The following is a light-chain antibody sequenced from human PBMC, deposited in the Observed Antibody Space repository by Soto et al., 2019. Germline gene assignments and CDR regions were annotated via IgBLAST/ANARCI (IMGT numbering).Light chain of an antibody. J-gene: IGKJ5*01. CDR3: QQYGSSPSIT. CDR2: GAS. CDR1: QSVSSSY. V-gene: IGKV3-20*01. Sequence: EIVLTQSPGTLSLSPGERATLSCRASQSVSSSYLAWYQQKPGQAPRLLIYGASSRATGIPDRFSGSGSGTNFTLTISRLEPEDVAVYYCQQYGSSPSITFGQGTRREIK.